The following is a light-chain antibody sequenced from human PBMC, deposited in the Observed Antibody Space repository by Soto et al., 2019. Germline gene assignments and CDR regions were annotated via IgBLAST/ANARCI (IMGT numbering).Light chain of an antibody. CDR3: QQRRNWLLT. Sequence: EVVMRQSPATLSVYPGEGATLSCRASQGIGDTLAWYQHKPGQTPRLLIYDTSTRATGVPTRFSGSRSGADFTLTISSLEPEDFAVYYCQQRRNWLLTLGGGTKVDIK. J-gene: IGKJ4*01. V-gene: IGKV3D-11*01. CDR1: QGIGDT. CDR2: DTS.